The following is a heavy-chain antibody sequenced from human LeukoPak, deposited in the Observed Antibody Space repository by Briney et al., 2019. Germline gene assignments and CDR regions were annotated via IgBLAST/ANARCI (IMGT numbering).Heavy chain of an antibody. J-gene: IGHJ4*01. CDR3: ARDALGGRTKFDS. V-gene: IGHV3-74*01. CDR2: INGDGSRI. CDR1: GFTFSSHW. D-gene: IGHD3-16*01. Sequence: GGSLRLSCAASGFTFSSHWMHWVRQVPGKGLMWVSRINGDGSRIHYGDSVKGRFTISRDNAKNTLYLQMTSLRGDDTAIYFCARDALGGRTKFDSWGHGSLVTVSS.